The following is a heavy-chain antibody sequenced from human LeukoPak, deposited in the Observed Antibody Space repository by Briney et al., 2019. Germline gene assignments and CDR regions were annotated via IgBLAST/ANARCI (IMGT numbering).Heavy chain of an antibody. CDR3: ARDIDDVGALLDF. V-gene: IGHV4-39*07. CDR2: INYNWRT. J-gene: IGHJ4*02. Sequence: KSSETLSLTCTISDDSISSNRYFWAWIRQPPGGGLEWIASINYNWRTYYNPSLKSRLTISIDTAKRQFSLKLTSVTAADTALYYCARDIDDVGALLDFWGQGTLVTVSS. D-gene: IGHD1-26*01. CDR1: DDSISSNRYF.